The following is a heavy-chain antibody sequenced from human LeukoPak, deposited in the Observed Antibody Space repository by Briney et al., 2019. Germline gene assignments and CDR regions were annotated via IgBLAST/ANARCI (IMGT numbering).Heavy chain of an antibody. CDR2: IYYSGST. J-gene: IGHJ5*02. V-gene: IGHV4-61*01. D-gene: IGHD3-3*01. CDR3: ARVSGFWSGYPNWFDP. Sequence: PSENLSLTCPVSGGSVSSSRYYWGWIRQPPGKGLEWIGYIYYSGSTNYNPSLKSRVTISVDTSKNQFSLKLSSVTAADTAVYYCARVSGFWSGYPNWFDPWGQGTLVTVSS. CDR1: GGSVSSSRYY.